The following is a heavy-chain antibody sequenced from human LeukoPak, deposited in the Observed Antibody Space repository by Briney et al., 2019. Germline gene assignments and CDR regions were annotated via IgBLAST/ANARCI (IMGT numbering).Heavy chain of an antibody. V-gene: IGHV3-66*01. CDR2: IYSGGST. CDR3: ASDYPPFLDY. D-gene: IGHD3-3*01. CDR1: GFTFSSYE. Sequence: GGSLRLSCAASGFTFSSYEMNWVRQAPGKGLEWVSVIYSGGSTYYADSVKGRFTISRDNSKNTLYLQMNSLRAEDTAVYYCASDYPPFLDYWGQGTLVTVSP. J-gene: IGHJ4*02.